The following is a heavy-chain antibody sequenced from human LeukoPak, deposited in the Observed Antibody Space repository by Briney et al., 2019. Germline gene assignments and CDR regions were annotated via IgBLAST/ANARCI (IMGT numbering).Heavy chain of an antibody. CDR2: IYYSGST. CDR3: ARPGCSGGSCYSFAFDI. J-gene: IGHJ3*02. Sequence: PSETLSLTCTVSGGSISSYYWSWIRQPPGKGLEWIGYIYYSGSTNYNPSLKSRVTISVDTSKNQFSLKLSSVTAADTAVYYCARPGCSGGSCYSFAFDIWGQGTMVTVSS. CDR1: GGSISSYY. V-gene: IGHV4-59*08. D-gene: IGHD2-15*01.